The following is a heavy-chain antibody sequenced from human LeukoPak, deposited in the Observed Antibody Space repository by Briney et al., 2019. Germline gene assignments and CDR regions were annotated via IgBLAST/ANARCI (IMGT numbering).Heavy chain of an antibody. J-gene: IGHJ4*02. D-gene: IGHD5-24*01. Sequence: ASVKVSCKVSGYTFTANYIHWVRQAPGQGFEWMGWIDPNSGGADYAQRFQGRVTITRDTSSSTAYMELYSLRSDDTAVYYRARRTTEMVNDYWGQGTLVTVSS. CDR3: ARRTTEMVNDY. CDR2: IDPNSGGA. CDR1: GYTFTANY. V-gene: IGHV1-2*02.